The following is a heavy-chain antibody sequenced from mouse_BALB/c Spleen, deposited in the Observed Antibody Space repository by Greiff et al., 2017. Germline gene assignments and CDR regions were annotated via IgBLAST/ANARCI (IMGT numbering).Heavy chain of an antibody. CDR3: ARRNYDKYDEEAY. CDR1: GYTFTDYY. Sequence: VQLQQSGAELARPGASVKLSCKASGYTFTDYYINWVKQRTGQGLEWIGEIYPGSGNTYYNEKLKGKATLTADKSSSTAYMQLSSLTSEDSAVYYCARRNYDKYDEEAYWGQGTLVTVSA. D-gene: IGHD2-14*01. J-gene: IGHJ3*01. CDR2: IYPGSGNT. V-gene: IGHV1-77*01.